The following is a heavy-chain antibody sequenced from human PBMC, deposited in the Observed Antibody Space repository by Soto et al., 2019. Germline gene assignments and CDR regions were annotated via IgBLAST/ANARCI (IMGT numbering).Heavy chain of an antibody. CDR3: ARAGFSTSWLGILATVVHGVESDY. V-gene: IGHV1-18*01. CDR1: GYTFISYG. CDR2: ISAYNGKT. J-gene: IGHJ4*02. Sequence: QVQLVQSGAEVKKTGASVEVSCKASGYTFISYGISWVRQAPGQGLEWMGWISAYNGKTNYAQKLQGRVTMTTDTSTSTAYMELRSLRSDDTAVYYCARAGFSTSWLGILATVVHGVESDYWGQGTLVTVYS. D-gene: IGHD6-13*01.